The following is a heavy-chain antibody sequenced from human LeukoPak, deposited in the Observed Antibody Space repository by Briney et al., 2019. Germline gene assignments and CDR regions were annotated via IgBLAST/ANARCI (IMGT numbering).Heavy chain of an antibody. D-gene: IGHD2-2*01. CDR3: ARGYCSSTSCPYYFDY. V-gene: IGHV1-69*13. CDR2: IIPIFGTA. Sequence: SVKVSCKASGGTFSSYAISWVRQAPGQGLEWMGGIIPIFGTANYAQKFQGRVTITADESTSTAYMELSSLRSEDTAVYYCARGYCSSTSCPYYFDYWGQGTLLTVSS. J-gene: IGHJ4*02. CDR1: GGTFSSYA.